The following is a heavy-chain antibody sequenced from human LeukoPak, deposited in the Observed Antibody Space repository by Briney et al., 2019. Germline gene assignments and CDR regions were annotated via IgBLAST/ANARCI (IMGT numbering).Heavy chain of an antibody. D-gene: IGHD2-15*01. CDR2: IYYSGST. J-gene: IGHJ6*02. V-gene: IGHV4-39*07. Sequence: SETLSLTCTVSGGSISSSSYYWGWIRQPPGKGLEWIGSIYYSGSTYYNPSLKSRVTISVDTSKNQFSLKLSSVTAADTAVYYCAGGGGPPDYYYGMDVWGQGTTVTVSS. CDR1: GGSISSSSYY. CDR3: AGGGGPPDYYYGMDV.